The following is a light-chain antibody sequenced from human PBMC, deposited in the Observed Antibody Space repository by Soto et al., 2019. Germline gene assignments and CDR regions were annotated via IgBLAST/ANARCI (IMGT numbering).Light chain of an antibody. CDR2: GAS. Sequence: TQSPGTASLSSGETANLSCWSNHVVHTNVAWYHQQPVQATRLLIXGASNRGTGIPDRFSGGGSGTDFTLTISRLEPEDFAVYYCQQYGNSLSWTFGQGTKVDIK. CDR1: HVVHTN. J-gene: IGKJ1*01. V-gene: IGKV3-20*01. CDR3: QQYGNSLSWT.